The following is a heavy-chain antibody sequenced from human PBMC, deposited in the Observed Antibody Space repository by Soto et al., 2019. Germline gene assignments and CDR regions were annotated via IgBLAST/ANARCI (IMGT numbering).Heavy chain of an antibody. CDR1: GFTFNTYA. D-gene: IGHD6-19*01. Sequence: QVQLVESGGGVVQPGRSLRLSCAASGFTFNTYAMNWVRQAPGKGLEWVALIWYDGSYTYYADSVKGRFTISRDNSKNTLDLKMNSLRVEDTAVYYCARRSRRHSNGWYSDYWGQGTLVTVSS. V-gene: IGHV3-33*01. CDR3: ARRSRRHSNGWYSDY. J-gene: IGHJ4*02. CDR2: IWYDGSYT.